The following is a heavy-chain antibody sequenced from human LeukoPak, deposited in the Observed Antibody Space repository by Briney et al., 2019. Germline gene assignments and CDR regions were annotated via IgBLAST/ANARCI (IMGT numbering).Heavy chain of an antibody. CDR3: TGGSGWYSPDY. CDR1: GFTFSDSA. D-gene: IGHD6-19*01. J-gene: IGHJ4*02. Sequence: GGSLRLSCAASGFTFSDSAMNWARQASGKGLEWVGHIRGKTNSYATAYAASVRGRFTISRDDSKNTAYLQMNSLKTKDTAVYYCTGGSGWYSPDYWGQGTLVTVSS. CDR2: IRGKTNSYAT. V-gene: IGHV3-73*01.